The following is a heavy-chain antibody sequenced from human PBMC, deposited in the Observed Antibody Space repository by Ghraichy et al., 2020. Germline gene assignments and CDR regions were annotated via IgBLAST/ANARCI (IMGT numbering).Heavy chain of an antibody. CDR1: GFTFSSYA. D-gene: IGHD3-22*01. V-gene: IGHV3-23*01. Sequence: GGSLRLSCAASGFTFSSYAMNWVRQAPGKGLEWVSAISGSGGSTYYADSVKGRFTISRDNSKNTLYLQMNSLRAEDTAVYYCAKDPGGSGYYSSNYFGYWGQGTLVTVSS. CDR2: ISGSGGST. J-gene: IGHJ4*02. CDR3: AKDPGGSGYYSSNYFGY.